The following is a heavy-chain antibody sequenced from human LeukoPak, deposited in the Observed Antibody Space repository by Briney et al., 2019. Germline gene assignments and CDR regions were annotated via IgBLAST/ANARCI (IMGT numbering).Heavy chain of an antibody. D-gene: IGHD3-10*01. V-gene: IGHV1-8*01. J-gene: IGHJ6*03. CDR2: MNPNSGNT. Sequence: GASVKVSCKASGYTFTSYDINWVRQATGQGLEWMGGMNPNSGNTGYAQKFQGRVTMTRDTSISTAYMELSRLRSDDTAVYYCAREGISRGVRYYYMDVWGKGITVTISS. CDR3: AREGISRGVRYYYMDV. CDR1: GYTFTSYD.